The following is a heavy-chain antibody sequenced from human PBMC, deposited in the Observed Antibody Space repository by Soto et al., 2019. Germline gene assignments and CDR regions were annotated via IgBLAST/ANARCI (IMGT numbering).Heavy chain of an antibody. Sequence: GESLKISCKGSGCSFTSYWISWVRQMPGKGLEWMGRIDPSDSYTNYSPSFQGHVTISADKSISTAYLQWSSLKASDTAMYYCARHESRIAAEGYYYYGMDVWGQGTTVTVSS. V-gene: IGHV5-10-1*01. J-gene: IGHJ6*02. CDR3: ARHESRIAAEGYYYYGMDV. CDR2: IDPSDSYT. D-gene: IGHD6-13*01. CDR1: GCSFTSYW.